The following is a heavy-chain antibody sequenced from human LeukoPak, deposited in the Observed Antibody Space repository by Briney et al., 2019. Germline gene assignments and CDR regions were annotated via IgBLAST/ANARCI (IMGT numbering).Heavy chain of an antibody. CDR1: GFTFSSYA. D-gene: IGHD2-2*01. J-gene: IGHJ5*02. V-gene: IGHV3-23*01. CDR2: NRGSGGGT. Sequence: GGSLRLSCAASGFTFSSYAMSWVRQAPGKGLEWVSSNRGSGGGTYDADFVKGRFTISRDNSKNTLYLQMNNLGAEDTAVYYCAKVTVPAHWFDPWGQGTLVTVSS. CDR3: AKVTVPAHWFDP.